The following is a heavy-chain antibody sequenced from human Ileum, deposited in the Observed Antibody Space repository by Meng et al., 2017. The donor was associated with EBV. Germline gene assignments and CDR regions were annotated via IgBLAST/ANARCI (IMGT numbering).Heavy chain of an antibody. CDR1: GGTFKNYA. V-gene: IGHV1-69*01. CDR3: ARGSFTFTSSWSGPYFFDY. D-gene: IGHD3-16*01. Sequence: QAQLEQSGAEVGKPGSSGGVSCKASGGTFKNYATSWVRQSPGQGLEWMGVIMPLSGTPRYAQKFQDRLTVSADESTGTAYMELGSLTSDDTAVYFCARGSFTFTSSWSGPYFFDYWGQGTLVTVSS. CDR2: IMPLSGTP. J-gene: IGHJ4*02.